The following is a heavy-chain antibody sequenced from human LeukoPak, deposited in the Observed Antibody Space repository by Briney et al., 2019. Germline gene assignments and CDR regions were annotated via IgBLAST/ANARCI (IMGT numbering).Heavy chain of an antibody. Sequence: GGSLRLSCAASGFTFSPYTMTWVRRAPGKGLEWISSISSSSKFLYYEDSVRGRFTISRDNAKNSLFLQMDSLRGEDTAIYYCAREGLHPRIQLPGHYSDSWGPGTLVIVSS. D-gene: IGHD1-1*01. CDR2: ISSSSKFL. V-gene: IGHV3-21*06. CDR3: AREGLHPRIQLPGHYSDS. CDR1: GFTFSPYT. J-gene: IGHJ4*02.